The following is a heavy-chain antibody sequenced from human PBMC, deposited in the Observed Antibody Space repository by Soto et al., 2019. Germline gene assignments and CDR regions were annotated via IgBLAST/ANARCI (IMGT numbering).Heavy chain of an antibody. D-gene: IGHD3-16*02. CDR1: GFTFSDYY. CDR2: ISSSGSTI. V-gene: IGHV3-11*01. CDR3: ARKGELSLYYFDY. Sequence: GRSLRLSCAASGFTFSDYYMSWIRQAPGKGLEWVSYISSSGSTIYYADSVKGRFTISRDNAKNSLYLQMNSLRAEDTAVYYCARKGELSLYYFDYWGQGTLVTVSS. J-gene: IGHJ4*02.